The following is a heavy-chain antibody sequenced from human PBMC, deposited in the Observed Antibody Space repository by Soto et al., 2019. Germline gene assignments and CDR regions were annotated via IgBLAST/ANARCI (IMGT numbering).Heavy chain of an antibody. J-gene: IGHJ6*03. Sequence: GGVLRLSCAASGFTFSSYGSPWVRQAPRQGVAVVAVIWYDGSNKYYADSVKGRFTISRDNSKNTLYLQMNSLRAEDTAVYYCARDSSAFGSGSYYYYYYMDVWGKGTTVTVSS. CDR3: ARDSSAFGSGSYYYYYYMDV. CDR1: GFTFSSYG. V-gene: IGHV3-33*01. D-gene: IGHD3-10*01. CDR2: IWYDGSNK.